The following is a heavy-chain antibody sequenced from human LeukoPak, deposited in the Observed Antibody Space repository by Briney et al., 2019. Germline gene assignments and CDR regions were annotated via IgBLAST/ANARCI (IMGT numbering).Heavy chain of an antibody. CDR2: IYHSGST. Sequence: SQTLSLTCAVSGGSISSGGYSWSWIRQPPGKGLEWIGYIYHSGSTYYNPSLKSRVTISVDRSKNQFSLKLSSVTAADTAVYYCARSNWNYDGHFDYWGQGTLVTVSS. V-gene: IGHV4-30-2*02. J-gene: IGHJ4*02. CDR3: ARSNWNYDGHFDY. CDR1: GGSISSGGYS. D-gene: IGHD1-7*01.